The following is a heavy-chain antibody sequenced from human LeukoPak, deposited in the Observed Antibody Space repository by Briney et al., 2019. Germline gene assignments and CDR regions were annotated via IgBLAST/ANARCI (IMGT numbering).Heavy chain of an antibody. D-gene: IGHD6-13*01. CDR2: ISGSGGST. CDR3: AKHAGYSGTWYYFDY. Sequence: GGSLRLSCAASGFTFSSYAMSWVRQAPGKGLAWVSTISGSGGSTYYADSVKGRFTISRDNSKNTLYLQMNSLRAEDTAVYYCAKHAGYSGTWYYFDYWGQGTLVTVSS. CDR1: GFTFSSYA. V-gene: IGHV3-23*01. J-gene: IGHJ4*02.